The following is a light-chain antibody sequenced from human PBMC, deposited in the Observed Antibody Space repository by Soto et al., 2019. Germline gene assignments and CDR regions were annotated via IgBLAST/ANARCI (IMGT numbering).Light chain of an antibody. V-gene: IGKV3-20*01. CDR3: QQYGRSPLT. Sequence: VLTQSPGTLSLSPGERATLSCRASQTVSNNYLAWYQQKPGQAPRLLIYGASSRATGIPDRFSGSGSGTDFTLTISRLEPEDFAVYYCQQYGRSPLTFGGGTKVEIK. J-gene: IGKJ4*01. CDR2: GAS. CDR1: QTVSNNY.